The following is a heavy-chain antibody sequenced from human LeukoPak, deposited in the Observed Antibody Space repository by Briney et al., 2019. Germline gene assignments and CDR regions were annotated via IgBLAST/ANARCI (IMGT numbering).Heavy chain of an antibody. CDR3: ARDPLDGSEVW. V-gene: IGHV4-61*02. J-gene: IGHJ4*02. D-gene: IGHD1-1*01. Sequence: SETLSLTCTVSGGSISSGSYYWSWIRQPAGKGLEWIGRIYTSGSTNYNPSLKSRVTISVDTSKNQFSLKLSSVTAADTAVYYCARDPLDGSEVWWGQGTLVTVSS. CDR1: GGSISSGSYY. CDR2: IYTSGST.